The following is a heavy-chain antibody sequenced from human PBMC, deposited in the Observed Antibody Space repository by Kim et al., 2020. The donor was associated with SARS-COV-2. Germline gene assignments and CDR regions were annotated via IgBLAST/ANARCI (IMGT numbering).Heavy chain of an antibody. CDR3: AKRMDV. V-gene: IGHV3-23*01. Sequence: RGDNNYDPDSVKGRFTISRDNSRNTVYLQMNSLRAEDTAVYYCAKRMDVWGKGTTVIVSS. J-gene: IGHJ6*03. CDR2: RGDNN.